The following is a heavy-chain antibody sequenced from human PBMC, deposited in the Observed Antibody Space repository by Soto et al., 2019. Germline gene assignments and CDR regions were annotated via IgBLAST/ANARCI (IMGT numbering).Heavy chain of an antibody. CDR3: TTGLAAAGTNY. Sequence: GGSLRLSCAASGFTFNAAWMGWVRQAPGKGLEWVGRIKSKTDGGTTDFAAPVKGRFTISRDDSKNTVYLQMNSLKIEDTAVYYCTTGLAAAGTNYWGQGTLVTVSS. CDR2: IKSKTDGGTT. J-gene: IGHJ4*02. CDR1: GFTFNAAW. D-gene: IGHD6-13*01. V-gene: IGHV3-15*01.